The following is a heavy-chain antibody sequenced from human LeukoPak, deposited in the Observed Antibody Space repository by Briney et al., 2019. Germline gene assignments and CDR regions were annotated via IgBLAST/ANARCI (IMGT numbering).Heavy chain of an antibody. J-gene: IGHJ4*02. D-gene: IGHD1-26*01. CDR1: GFTFRTYA. V-gene: IGHV3-23*01. CDR3: AKEGGSIVGGTIPFDY. Sequence: GGSLRLSCAASGFTFRTYAMNWVRQAPGKGLEWVSAISGSLSGTYYADSVKGRFTISRDNSKNSLYLQMNSLRVEDTAKYYCAKEGGSIVGGTIPFDYWGQGTLVTVSS. CDR2: ISGSLSGT.